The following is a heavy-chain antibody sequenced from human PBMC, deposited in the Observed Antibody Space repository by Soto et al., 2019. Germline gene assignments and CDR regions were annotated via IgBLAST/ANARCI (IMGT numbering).Heavy chain of an antibody. CDR1: GYTFSSYA. CDR3: ARDTGDGTFDF. D-gene: IGHD7-27*01. J-gene: IGHJ4*02. V-gene: IGHV1-3*01. Sequence: GSVKVSCKASGYTFSSYAMHWVRQAPGQRLEWMGWINAGYGNTKSSQKFQDRVTISRVTSASTAYMELTSLRSEDTAVYYCARDTGDGTFDFWGQGTLVTVSS. CDR2: INAGYGNT.